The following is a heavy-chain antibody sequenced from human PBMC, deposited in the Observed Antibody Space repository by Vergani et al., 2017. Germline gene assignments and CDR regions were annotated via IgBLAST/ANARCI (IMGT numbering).Heavy chain of an antibody. Sequence: VQLVQSGAEVKKPGSSVKVSCKASGGTFSSYAISGVRQAPGQGLEWMGGIIPIFGTANYAQKFQGRVTITADESTSTAYMELSSLRSEDTAVYYCASVYSSGWYGGLGYWGQGTLVTVSS. V-gene: IGHV1-69*01. CDR2: IIPIFGTA. D-gene: IGHD6-19*01. CDR3: ASVYSSGWYGGLGY. J-gene: IGHJ4*02. CDR1: GGTFSSYA.